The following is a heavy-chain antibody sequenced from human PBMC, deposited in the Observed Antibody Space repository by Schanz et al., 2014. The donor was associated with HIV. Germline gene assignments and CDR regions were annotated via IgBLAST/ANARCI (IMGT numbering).Heavy chain of an antibody. CDR3: ARARAKIEGRPVGNWFDP. CDR1: GYTFTSYY. CDR2: INPSGGST. V-gene: IGHV1-46*01. Sequence: QVQLMQSGAEVKEPGASVKVSCKASGYTFTSYYMHWVRQAPGQGLEWMGIINPSGGSTSYAQKFQGRVDMTRTTSISTAYMELRGLTSEDTAVYFCARARAKIEGRPVGNWFDPWGQGTLVTVSS. J-gene: IGHJ5*02. D-gene: IGHD6-6*01.